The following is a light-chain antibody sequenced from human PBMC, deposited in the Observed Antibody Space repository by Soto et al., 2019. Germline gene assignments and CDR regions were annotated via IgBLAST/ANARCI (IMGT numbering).Light chain of an antibody. CDR1: TGAVTSGHW. V-gene: IGLV7-46*01. CDR2: DTT. Sequence: QTVVTQEPSLTVSPGGTVTLTCGSSTGAVTSGHWPHWIQQKPGQVPRTLLYDTTNKHSWTPARFAGSLLGGKAALTLSGAQPEDEADYYCLLSISNTVVFGGGTKLTVL. CDR3: LLSISNTVV. J-gene: IGLJ2*01.